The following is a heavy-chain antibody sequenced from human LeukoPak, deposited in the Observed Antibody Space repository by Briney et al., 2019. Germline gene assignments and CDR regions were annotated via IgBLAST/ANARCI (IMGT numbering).Heavy chain of an antibody. D-gene: IGHD5-18*01. CDR3: ATSGYTYGALDI. CDR2: IHPNSGGT. V-gene: IGHV1-2*04. CDR1: EYTFTGYY. Sequence: ASVKVSCKASEYTFTGYYMHWVRQAPGQGLEWLGWIHPNSGGTNYAQKFQGWVTMTRDTSISTAYMELTRLRSDDTAMYYCATSGYTYGALDIWGQGTMVTVSS. J-gene: IGHJ3*02.